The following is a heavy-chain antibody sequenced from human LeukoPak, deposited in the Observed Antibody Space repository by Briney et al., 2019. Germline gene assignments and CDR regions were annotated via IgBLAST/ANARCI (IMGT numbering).Heavy chain of an antibody. D-gene: IGHD6-13*01. Sequence: PSETLSLTCTVSGGSISSYYWSWIRQAPGKGLEWLGYIYYSVSGSTNYNPSLKSRVTISGDTSKNQFSLKLSSVTAADTAVYYCARWYSRRFDHWGQGTLVTVSS. CDR1: GGSISSYY. J-gene: IGHJ4*02. CDR3: ARWYSRRFDH. CDR2: IYYSVSGST. V-gene: IGHV4-59*01.